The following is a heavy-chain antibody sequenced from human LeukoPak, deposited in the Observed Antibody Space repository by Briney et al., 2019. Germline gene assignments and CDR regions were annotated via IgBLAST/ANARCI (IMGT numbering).Heavy chain of an antibody. CDR1: GFTFSTYG. CDR3: ARFYGVPGGWFDP. D-gene: IGHD4-17*01. J-gene: IGHJ5*02. V-gene: IGHV3-33*01. CDR2: IWYDGSHK. Sequence: SGRSLRLSCAASGFTFSTYGIHWIRQAPGKGMDWVAVIWYDGSHKFYSDSVQGRFTISRDNSKNTLYLQMNSLRAEDTAVYYCARFYGVPGGWFDPWGQGTLVTVSS.